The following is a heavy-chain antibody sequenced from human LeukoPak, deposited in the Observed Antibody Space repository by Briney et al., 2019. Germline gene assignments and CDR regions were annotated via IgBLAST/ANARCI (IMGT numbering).Heavy chain of an antibody. Sequence: GGSLRLSCAPSGFTFSTYVMSWVRQTPGKGLKWVSSISSSSSYIYYADSVKGRFTISRDNAKNSLYLQMNSLRAEDTAVYYCASFGHCSSTSCSYYYMDVWGKGTTVTISS. J-gene: IGHJ6*03. V-gene: IGHV3-21*01. CDR2: ISSSSSYI. D-gene: IGHD2-2*01. CDR3: ASFGHCSSTSCSYYYMDV. CDR1: GFTFSTYV.